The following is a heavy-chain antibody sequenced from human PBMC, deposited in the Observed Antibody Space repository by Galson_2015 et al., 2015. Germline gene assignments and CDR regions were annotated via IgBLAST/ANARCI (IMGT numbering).Heavy chain of an antibody. CDR1: GYTFTSNY. J-gene: IGHJ4*02. V-gene: IGHV1-46*01. CDR3: ARGPYRRFDY. CDR2: INPRGGTT. Sequence: SVKVSCKASGYTFTSNYIHWVRQAPGLGLEWMGIINPRGGTTSYAQKFQGRVTMTRDTSTSTVNMELSSLRSEDTAVYYCARGPYRRFDYWGQGTLVTVSS. D-gene: IGHD1-1*01.